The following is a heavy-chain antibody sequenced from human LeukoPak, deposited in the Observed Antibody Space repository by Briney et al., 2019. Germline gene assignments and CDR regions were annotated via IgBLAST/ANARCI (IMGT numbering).Heavy chain of an antibody. Sequence: SETLSLTCAVYGGSFSGYYWSWIRQPPGMGLEWIGEINHSGSTNYNPSLKSRVTISVDTSKNQFSLKLSSVTAADTAVYYCARAPYYYYYMDVWGKGTTVTVSS. CDR3: ARAPYYYYYMDV. CDR2: INHSGST. CDR1: GGSFSGYY. V-gene: IGHV4-34*01. J-gene: IGHJ6*03.